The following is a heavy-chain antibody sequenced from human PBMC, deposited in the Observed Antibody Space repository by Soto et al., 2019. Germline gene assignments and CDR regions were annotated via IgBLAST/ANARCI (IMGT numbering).Heavy chain of an antibody. Sequence: QITLKESGPTLVKPTQTLTLTCTFSGFSLSTSGVGVGWIRQPPGKALEWLALIYWDDDKRYSPSLKSRLTITKDTSKHQVVLTMTNMDPVDTATYYCAHILPTVISFDYWGQGTLVTVSS. CDR3: AHILPTVISFDY. D-gene: IGHD4-17*01. CDR1: GFSLSTSGVG. J-gene: IGHJ4*02. V-gene: IGHV2-5*02. CDR2: IYWDDDK.